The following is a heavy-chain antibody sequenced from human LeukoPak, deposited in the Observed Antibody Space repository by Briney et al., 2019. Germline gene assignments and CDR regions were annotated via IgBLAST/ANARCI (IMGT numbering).Heavy chain of an antibody. Sequence: KASETLSLTCTVSGGSISSGSYYWSWIRQPAGKGLEWIGRIYTSGSTNYNPSLKSRVTISVDTSKNQFSLKLSSVTDADTAVYYCARDLILRSSTSLDAFDIWGQGTLVTVSS. CDR2: IYTSGST. CDR3: ARDLILRSSTSLDAFDI. D-gene: IGHD2-2*01. V-gene: IGHV4-61*02. J-gene: IGHJ3*02. CDR1: GGSISSGSYY.